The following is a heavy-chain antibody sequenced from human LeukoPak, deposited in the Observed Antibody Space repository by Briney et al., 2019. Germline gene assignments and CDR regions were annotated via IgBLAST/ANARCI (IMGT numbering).Heavy chain of an antibody. Sequence: PGGSLRLSCAASGFTFSNYDVSWVRQAPGKGLEWVSAISGSGDRTYYADSVKGRFTISRDNSKNTLYLQINSLRTEDTAVYYCAKPSSGNYPPTGYWGQGTLVTVSS. CDR1: GFTFSNYD. J-gene: IGHJ4*02. CDR3: AKPSSGNYPPTGY. V-gene: IGHV3-23*01. D-gene: IGHD1-26*01. CDR2: ISGSGDRT.